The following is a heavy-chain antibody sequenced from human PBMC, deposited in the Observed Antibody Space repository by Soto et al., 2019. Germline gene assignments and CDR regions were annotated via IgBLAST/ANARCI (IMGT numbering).Heavy chain of an antibody. CDR2: IYYSGST. D-gene: IGHD5-18*01. J-gene: IGHJ5*02. V-gene: IGHV4-59*01. CDR1: GGSISSYY. CDR3: ARDRSIQLGNWFDP. Sequence: SETLSLTCTVSGGSISSYYWSWIRQPPGKGLEWIGYIYYSGSTNYNPSLKSRVTISVDTSKNQFSLKLSSVTAADTAVYYCARDRSIQLGNWFDPWGQGTLVTVSS.